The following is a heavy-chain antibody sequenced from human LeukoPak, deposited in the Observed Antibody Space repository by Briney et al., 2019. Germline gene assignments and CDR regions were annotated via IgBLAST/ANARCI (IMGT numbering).Heavy chain of an antibody. CDR1: GGTFSNYA. CDR3: ARDLGYCSGGSCYRNWFDP. V-gene: IGHV1-69*04. Sequence: SVKVSCKASGGTFSNYAISWVRQAPGQGLEWMGRIIPFLDKADYAQKLQGRVTMTTDTSTSTAYMELRSLRSDDTAVYYCARDLGYCSGGSCYRNWFDPWGQGTLVTVSS. D-gene: IGHD2-15*01. CDR2: IIPFLDKA. J-gene: IGHJ5*02.